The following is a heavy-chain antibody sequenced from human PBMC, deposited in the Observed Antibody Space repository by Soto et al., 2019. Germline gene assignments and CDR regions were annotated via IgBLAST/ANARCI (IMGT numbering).Heavy chain of an antibody. CDR2: VNVANGKT. V-gene: IGHV1-3*01. Sequence: QVQLVQSGAEVKKPGASVKVSCKASGYTFTSYAIHWLRQAPGQRLEWMGSVNVANGKTKYSQKFQGRVTITRDTSASTAYMELSSLRSEDTDVYYCARAPGNYYYYSMDVWGQGTTVTVSS. D-gene: IGHD1-26*01. CDR1: GYTFTSYA. CDR3: ARAPGNYYYYSMDV. J-gene: IGHJ6*01.